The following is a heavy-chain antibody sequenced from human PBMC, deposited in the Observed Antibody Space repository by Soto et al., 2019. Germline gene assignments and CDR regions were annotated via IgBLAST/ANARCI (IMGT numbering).Heavy chain of an antibody. J-gene: IGHJ5*02. V-gene: IGHV4-39*01. CDR1: GDSIGSVKYH. CDR2: MYSTGST. D-gene: IGHD2-15*01. CDR3: ARRPVRGGNSGVGFDP. Sequence: SETLSLTCTVSGDSIGSVKYHWGWIRQSPGKGLEWIGSMYSTGSTQYNPSLKSRVTMSVDTSTNQFPLKLRSVTAADTAIYYCARRPVRGGNSGVGFDPWGQGTLVTVSS.